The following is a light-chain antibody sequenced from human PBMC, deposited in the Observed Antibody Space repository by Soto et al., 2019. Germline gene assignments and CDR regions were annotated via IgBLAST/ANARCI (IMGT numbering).Light chain of an antibody. CDR2: EVR. CDR1: SSDVGGYNY. V-gene: IGLV2-14*01. J-gene: IGLJ2*01. CDR3: SSYTSSNTVI. Sequence: QSALTQPASVSGSPGQSITISCAGTSSDVGGYNYVSWYQQYPGKAPKLMVYEVRNRPSGVSNRFSGSKSGNTASLTISGLQAEDEADYYYSSYTSSNTVIFGGGTQLTVL.